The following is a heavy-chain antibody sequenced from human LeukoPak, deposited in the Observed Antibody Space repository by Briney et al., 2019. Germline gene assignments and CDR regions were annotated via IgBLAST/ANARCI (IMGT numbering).Heavy chain of an antibody. V-gene: IGHV3-74*01. Sequence: GGSLRLSCAPPGFSPRGTCMHWVPHAPEKGWLWVYRINGDGRSTPYANSVKGRFTISRDNAKNTLYLQMHSLRADDTAVYYLARGSTSGWPDYFDYWGQGSVVTVSS. D-gene: IGHD6-19*01. J-gene: IGHJ4*02. CDR1: GFSPRGTC. CDR2: INGDGRST. CDR3: ARGSTSGWPDYFDY.